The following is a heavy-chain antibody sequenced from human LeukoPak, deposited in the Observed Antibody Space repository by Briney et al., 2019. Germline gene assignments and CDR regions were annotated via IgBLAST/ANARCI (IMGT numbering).Heavy chain of an antibody. Sequence: GGSLRLSCAASGFTFSNYWMSWVRQAPGKGLEGVATIKQDGSEKYYMDSVKGRFTISRDNAKNSLYLQMNSLRAEDTAVYYCARDQRWDSSGSPFDYWGQGTLVTVSS. CDR2: IKQDGSEK. V-gene: IGHV3-7*03. CDR1: GFTFSNYW. CDR3: ARDQRWDSSGSPFDY. J-gene: IGHJ4*02. D-gene: IGHD3-22*01.